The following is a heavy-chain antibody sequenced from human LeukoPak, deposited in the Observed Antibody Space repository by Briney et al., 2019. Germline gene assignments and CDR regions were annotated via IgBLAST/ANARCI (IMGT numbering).Heavy chain of an antibody. CDR2: ISYDGSNK. J-gene: IGHJ6*03. CDR1: GFTFGSYG. D-gene: IGHD2/OR15-2a*01. V-gene: IGHV3-30*03. CDR3: ARTSFFDYMDV. Sequence: GGSLRLSCAASGFTFGSYGMHWVRQAPGKGLEWVAVISYDGSNKYYADSVKGRFTISRDNSKNTLYLQMNSLRAEDTAVYYCARTSFFDYMDVWGKGTTVTISS.